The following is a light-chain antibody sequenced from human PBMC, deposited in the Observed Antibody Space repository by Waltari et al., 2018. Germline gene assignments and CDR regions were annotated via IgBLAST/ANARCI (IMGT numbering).Light chain of an antibody. Sequence: QLVLTQSPSASASLGASVKLTCTLDSGHSRNIVSWLQQQPEKGPRYLLKINSDGSHSKGDVITHPFSGARSRAERSLTISSVKAEDGADYDCQTGGNGTWVLGGGTKLTVL. CDR2: INSDGSH. CDR1: SGHSRNI. J-gene: IGLJ3*02. CDR3: QTGGNGTWV. V-gene: IGLV4-69*01.